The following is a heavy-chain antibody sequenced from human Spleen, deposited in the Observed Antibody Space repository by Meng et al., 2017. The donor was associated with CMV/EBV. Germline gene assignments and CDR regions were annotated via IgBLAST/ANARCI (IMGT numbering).Heavy chain of an antibody. J-gene: IGHJ4*02. CDR2: IYWIDAK. Sequence: SGPTLVKPTQTLTLTCTFSGFSLSTSGVGVHWIRQPPGKALEWLALIYWIDAKRHSPSLKNRLTITKDTSENQVVLTMTNMAPVDTGTYYCAHKHFPLVGGAEGFDFWGQGALVTVSS. V-gene: IGHV2-5*01. D-gene: IGHD2-8*02. CDR1: GFSLSTSGVG. CDR3: AHKHFPLVGGAEGFDF.